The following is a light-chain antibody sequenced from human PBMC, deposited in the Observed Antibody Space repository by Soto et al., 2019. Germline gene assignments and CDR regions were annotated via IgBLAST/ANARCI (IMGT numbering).Light chain of an antibody. J-gene: IGKJ1*01. CDR2: GAS. CDR1: QSVSSNF. V-gene: IGKV3-20*01. CDR3: QQYGSSSTWT. Sequence: ETVLTQSPGTLSLSPGERATLSCRASQSVSSNFLAWYQQKPGQAPRLLIYGASSRATGIPDRVSGSGSGTDFTLTISGLEPEDFAVYYCQQYGSSSTWTFGQGTKVEIK.